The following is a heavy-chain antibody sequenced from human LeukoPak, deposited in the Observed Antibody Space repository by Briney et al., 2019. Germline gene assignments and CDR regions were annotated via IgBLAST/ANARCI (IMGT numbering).Heavy chain of an antibody. Sequence: GGSLRLSCAASGFTFSSYGMHWVRQAPGKGLEWVAVISYDGSNKYYADSVKGRFTISRDNSKNTLYLQMNSLRAEDTAVYYCARDRWGVQWLPDYWGQGTLVTVSS. V-gene: IGHV3-30*03. D-gene: IGHD6-19*01. CDR1: GFTFSSYG. CDR3: ARDRWGVQWLPDY. J-gene: IGHJ4*02. CDR2: ISYDGSNK.